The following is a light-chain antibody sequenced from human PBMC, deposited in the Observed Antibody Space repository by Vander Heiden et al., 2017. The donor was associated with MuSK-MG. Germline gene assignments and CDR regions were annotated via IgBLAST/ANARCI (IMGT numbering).Light chain of an antibody. V-gene: IGKV3-15*01. CDR1: QSVSSN. J-gene: IGKJ1*01. CDR3: QQFNNWPRT. CDR2: GAS. Sequence: IVTTQSPATLSVSPGERATLSCRASQSVSSNLAWYQQKPGQAPRLLIYGASTRVTGIPARFSGSGSGTEFTLTISSLQSEDFAVYYCQQFNNWPRTFGQGTKVEIK.